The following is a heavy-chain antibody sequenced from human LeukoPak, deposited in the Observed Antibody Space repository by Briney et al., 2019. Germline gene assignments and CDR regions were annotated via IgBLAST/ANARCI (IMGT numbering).Heavy chain of an antibody. CDR3: ARTRFLYGSGSYFGY. Sequence: GSLRLSCAASGFTFSSYWMSWVRQAPGKGLEWIGEINHSGSTNYNPSLKSRVTISVDTSKNQFSLKLSSVTAADTAVYYCARTRFLYGSGSYFGYWGQGTLVTVSS. V-gene: IGHV4-34*01. CDR2: INHSGST. CDR1: GFTFSSYW. D-gene: IGHD3-10*01. J-gene: IGHJ4*02.